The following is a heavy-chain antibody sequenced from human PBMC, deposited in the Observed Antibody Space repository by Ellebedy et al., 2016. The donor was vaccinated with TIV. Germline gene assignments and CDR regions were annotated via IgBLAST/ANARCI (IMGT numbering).Heavy chain of an antibody. V-gene: IGHV3-64*04. CDR2: INGNGGSA. Sequence: GESLKISCSASGFTFSSFAMHWIRQGPGKRPEYVSAINGNGGSAFYADSVKGRFTISRDNSKNTVYLQMNSLRAEDTAVYYCARDLRGGNSGPDYWGQGTLVTVSS. CDR1: GFTFSSFA. J-gene: IGHJ4*02. D-gene: IGHD4-23*01. CDR3: ARDLRGGNSGPDY.